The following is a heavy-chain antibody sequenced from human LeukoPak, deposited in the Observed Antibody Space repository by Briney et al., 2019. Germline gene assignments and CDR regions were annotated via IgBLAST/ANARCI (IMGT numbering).Heavy chain of an antibody. CDR1: GGSISSGGYS. J-gene: IGHJ4*02. V-gene: IGHV4-30-4*07. Sequence: PSETLSLTCAVSGGSISSGGYSWSWIRQPPGKGLEWIGYIYYSGNTYYNPSLKSRTTISVNTSKNQFSLKLSSVTAADTAVYYCARGQWELLGERFFDYWGQGTLVTVSS. CDR2: IYYSGNT. CDR3: ARGQWELLGERFFDY. D-gene: IGHD1-26*01.